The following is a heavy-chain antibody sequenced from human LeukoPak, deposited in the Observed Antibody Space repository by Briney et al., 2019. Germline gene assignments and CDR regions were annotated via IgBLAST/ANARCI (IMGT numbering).Heavy chain of an antibody. J-gene: IGHJ4*02. V-gene: IGHV3-23*01. D-gene: IGHD3-9*01. Sequence: GGSLRLSCAATGFTFSSYAMSWVRQAPGKGLEWVSAISGSGGSTYYADSVKGRFTISRDNSKNTLYLQMNSLRAEDTAVYYCAKGNYDILTGYYRYFDYWGQGTLVTVSS. CDR1: GFTFSSYA. CDR3: AKGNYDILTGYYRYFDY. CDR2: ISGSGGST.